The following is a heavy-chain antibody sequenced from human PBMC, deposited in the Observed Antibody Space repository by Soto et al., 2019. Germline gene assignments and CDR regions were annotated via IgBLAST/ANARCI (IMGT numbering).Heavy chain of an antibody. Sequence: EVQLLESGGGLVQPGGSLRLSCAASGFTFSSYAMSWVRQAPGKGLEWVSAISGSGGSTYYADSVKGRFTISRDNSKNTPYLQMNSLRAEDTAVYYCAKDPNYYGSGRSDPWGQGTLVTVSS. J-gene: IGHJ5*02. CDR3: AKDPNYYGSGRSDP. CDR1: GFTFSSYA. D-gene: IGHD3-10*01. V-gene: IGHV3-23*01. CDR2: ISGSGGST.